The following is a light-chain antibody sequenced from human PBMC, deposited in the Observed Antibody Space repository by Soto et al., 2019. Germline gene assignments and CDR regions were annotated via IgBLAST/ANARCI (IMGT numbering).Light chain of an antibody. Sequence: QSVLTQPASVSGSPGQPITISCTGTSSDVGGYNYVSWYQQHPGKAPKLMIYEVSNRPSGVSNRFSGSKSGNTASLTISGLQAEDEDDYYCSSYTSSSTPYVFGTGTKVTVL. CDR2: EVS. CDR3: SSYTSSSTPYV. CDR1: SSDVGGYNY. V-gene: IGLV2-14*01. J-gene: IGLJ1*01.